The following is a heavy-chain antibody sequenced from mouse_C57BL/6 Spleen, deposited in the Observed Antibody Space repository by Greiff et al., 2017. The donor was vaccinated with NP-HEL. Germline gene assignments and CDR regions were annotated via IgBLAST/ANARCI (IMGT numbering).Heavy chain of an antibody. V-gene: IGHV5-17*01. CDR1: GFTFSDYG. D-gene: IGHD1-1*01. CDR3: ARPLYAPAWFAC. Sequence: EVHLVESGGGLVKPGGSLKLSCAASGFTFSDYGMHWVRQAPEKGLEWVAYISSGSSTIYYADTVKGRFTISRDNAKNTLFLQMTSLRSEDTAMYYCARPLYAPAWFACWGQGTLVTVSA. CDR2: ISSGSSTI. J-gene: IGHJ3*01.